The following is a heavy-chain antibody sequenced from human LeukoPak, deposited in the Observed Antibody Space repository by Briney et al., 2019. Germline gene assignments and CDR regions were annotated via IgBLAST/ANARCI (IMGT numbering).Heavy chain of an antibody. V-gene: IGHV1-2*02. CDR3: ARDLDYYGSGSFFNI. CDR2: INPNSGGT. CDR1: RYTFNVYY. J-gene: IGHJ3*02. D-gene: IGHD3-10*01. Sequence: ASVKVSYKASRYTFNVYYLHWVRQAPGQGLEWVGWINPNSGGTNYAQKFQGRVTMTRDTSITTAYMELSRLRSDDTAVYYCARDLDYYGSGSFFNIWGQGTMVTVSS.